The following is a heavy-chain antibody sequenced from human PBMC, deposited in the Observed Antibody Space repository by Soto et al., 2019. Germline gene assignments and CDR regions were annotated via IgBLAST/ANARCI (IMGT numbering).Heavy chain of an antibody. CDR2: ISVGGDTA. CDR1: GFPFSSYA. D-gene: IGHD2-8*02. Sequence: EVQLLESGGALVLPGGSLRLSCAASGFPFSSYAVTWVRQSPGKGLEWVSTISVGGDTAYYADSVKGRFTISRDNSKNTLWLQMNSLRAEDTATYHCASKGAGDCTGGNCYYLDVWGKGTTVDVSS. J-gene: IGHJ6*03. V-gene: IGHV3-23*01. CDR3: ASKGAGDCTGGNCYYLDV.